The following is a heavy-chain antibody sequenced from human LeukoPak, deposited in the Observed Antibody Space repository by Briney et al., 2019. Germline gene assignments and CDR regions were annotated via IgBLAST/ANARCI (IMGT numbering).Heavy chain of an antibody. D-gene: IGHD5-24*01. V-gene: IGHV3-74*01. J-gene: IGHJ5*02. CDR2: INSDGSST. CDR1: RFSLRTYW. Sequence: PGGSLRLSCAASRFSLRTYWMHWVRQVPGKGLEWLSRINSDGSSTTYADSVKGRFTISRDTSRQTLYLNMNSLRIEDTAVYYCAKDGERWLQLGVIYDGWIDHWGQGTLVTVSS. CDR3: AKDGERWLQLGVIYDGWIDH.